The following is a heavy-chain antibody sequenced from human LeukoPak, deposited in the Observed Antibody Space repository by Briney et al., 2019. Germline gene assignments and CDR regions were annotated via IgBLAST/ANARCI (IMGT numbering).Heavy chain of an antibody. CDR3: AKDSSSWPNTYYFDY. V-gene: IGHV3-30*18. Sequence: GGSLRLSCAASGFTVSVNYITWVRQAPGKGLEWVAVISYDGSNKYYADSVKGRFTISRDDSKNTLYLQMNSLRAEDTAMYYCAKDSSSWPNTYYFDYWGQGTLVTVSS. J-gene: IGHJ4*02. CDR1: GFTVSVNY. CDR2: ISYDGSNK. D-gene: IGHD6-13*01.